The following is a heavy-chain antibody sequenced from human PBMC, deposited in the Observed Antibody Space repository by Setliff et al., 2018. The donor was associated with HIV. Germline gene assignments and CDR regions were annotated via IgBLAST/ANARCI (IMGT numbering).Heavy chain of an antibody. Sequence: GGSLRLSCAASGFTFSYYWMTWVRQAPGKGLEWVASIKQDGSEKYYVDSVKGRFSISRDNAKNALYVQMNSLRAEDTAVYYCAKGDSFVFSYVYPDYWGPGTLVTVSS. CDR3: AKGDSFVFSYVYPDY. CDR1: GFTFSYYW. J-gene: IGHJ4*02. D-gene: IGHD3-22*01. V-gene: IGHV3-7*01. CDR2: IKQDGSEK.